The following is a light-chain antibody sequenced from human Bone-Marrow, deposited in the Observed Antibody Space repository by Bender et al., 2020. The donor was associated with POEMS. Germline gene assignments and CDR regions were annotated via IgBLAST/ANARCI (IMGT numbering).Light chain of an antibody. CDR3: ASWDDSLNGWL. V-gene: IGLV1-44*01. J-gene: IGLJ3*02. Sequence: QSVLTQPPSASGTPGQSFIISCSVTDSNFVSNNLNWYQHLPVTAPRLVFYSNYQRPSVVPDRFSGSKSATSASLAISGLQSEDEADYYCASWDDSLNGWLFGGGTKLNVL. CDR1: DSNFVSNN. CDR2: SNY.